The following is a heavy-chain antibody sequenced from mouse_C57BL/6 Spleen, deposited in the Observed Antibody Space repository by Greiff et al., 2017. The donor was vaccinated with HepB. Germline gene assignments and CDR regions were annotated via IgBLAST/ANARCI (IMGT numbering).Heavy chain of an antibody. Sequence: QVQLQQSGPELVKPGASVKISCKASGYAFSSSWMNWVKQRPGKGLEWIGRIYPGDGDTNYNGKFKGKATLTADTSSSTAYMQLSSLTSEDSAVYCCARSGYDWFAYWGQGTLVTVSA. CDR2: IYPGDGDT. CDR3: ARSGYDWFAY. V-gene: IGHV1-82*01. D-gene: IGHD1-2*01. J-gene: IGHJ3*01. CDR1: GYAFSSSW.